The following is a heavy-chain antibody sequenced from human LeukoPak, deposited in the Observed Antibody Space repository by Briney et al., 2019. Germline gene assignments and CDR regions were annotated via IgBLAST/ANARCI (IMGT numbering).Heavy chain of an antibody. D-gene: IGHD1-14*01. CDR3: ASGPRSQGSEFDY. J-gene: IGHJ4*02. CDR1: GGFFSGYY. CDR2: INHSGST. V-gene: IGHV4-34*01. Sequence: PSETPSRTSAAYGGFFSGYYWGRIRPPPREGPGVIGEINHSGSTNYNPSLKSRVTISVDTSKNQFSLKLSSVTAADTAVYYCASGPRSQGSEFDYWGQGTLVTVSS.